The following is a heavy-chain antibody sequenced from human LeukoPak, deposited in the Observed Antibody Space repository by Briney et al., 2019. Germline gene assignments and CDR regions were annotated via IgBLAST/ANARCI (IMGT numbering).Heavy chain of an antibody. CDR2: ISAGGGST. D-gene: IGHD1-26*01. Sequence: PGGSLRLSCAASGFTFSSYAMSWVRQAPGKGLEWVSAISAGGGSTYYADSVKGRFTISRDNSKNTLYLQMNSLRAEDTAVYYCAKDRVGAYPDYFDYWGREPWSPSPQ. CDR1: GFTFSSYA. CDR3: AKDRVGAYPDYFDY. V-gene: IGHV3-23*01. J-gene: IGHJ4*02.